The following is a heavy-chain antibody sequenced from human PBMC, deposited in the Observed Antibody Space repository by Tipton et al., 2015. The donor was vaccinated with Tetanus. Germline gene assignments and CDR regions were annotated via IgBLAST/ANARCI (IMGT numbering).Heavy chain of an antibody. D-gene: IGHD3-10*01. CDR2: ISYDGGNK. V-gene: IGHV3-30*18. CDR1: DFTFSSYG. CDR3: AKRMSGAGRPAWLDT. Sequence: SLRLSCSASDFTFSSYGMHWVRQVPGKGLEWVSGISYDGGNKFYTDSVKGRFTISRDNSQKILYLHMDSLRSEDTAIYYCAKRMSGAGRPAWLDTWGQGALVTVSS. J-gene: IGHJ5*02.